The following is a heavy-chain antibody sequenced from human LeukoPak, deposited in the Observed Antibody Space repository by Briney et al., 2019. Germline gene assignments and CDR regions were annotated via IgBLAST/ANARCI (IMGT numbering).Heavy chain of an antibody. V-gene: IGHV3-74*01. CDR2: INNDGSGT. D-gene: IGHD6-19*01. CDR1: GFTFSSSW. J-gene: IGHJ4*02. Sequence: PGGSLRLSCAAPGFTFSSSWMHWVRQGPGKGLVWVSRINNDGSGTNYADSVKGRFTIPRDNARNTLYLQMNSLRAEDTAVYYCASKITAVYWGQGTLVTVSP. CDR3: ASKITAVY.